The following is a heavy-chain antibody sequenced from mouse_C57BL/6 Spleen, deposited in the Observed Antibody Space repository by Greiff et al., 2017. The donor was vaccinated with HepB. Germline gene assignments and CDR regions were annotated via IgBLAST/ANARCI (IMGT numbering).Heavy chain of an antibody. D-gene: IGHD1-1*01. CDR1: GYTFTSYW. CDR2: IDPSDSYT. V-gene: IGHV1-59*01. J-gene: IGHJ4*01. Sequence: QVQLQQPGAELVRPGTSVKLSCKASGYTFTSYWMHWVKQRPGQGLEWIGVIDPSDSYTNYNQKFKGKATLTVDSSSSTAYMQLSSLTSEDSAVYYCAREDITTVVAYYAMDYWGQGTSVTVSS. CDR3: AREDITTVVAYYAMDY.